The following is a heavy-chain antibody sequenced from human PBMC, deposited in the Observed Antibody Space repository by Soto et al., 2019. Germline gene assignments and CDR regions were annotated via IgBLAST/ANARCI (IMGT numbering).Heavy chain of an antibody. CDR2: IYHTGST. J-gene: IGHJ4*02. CDR3: ARSSRYAYDSSEGNFDY. Sequence: SETLSLTCDVSGXSISSGGYSWNWIRQPPGKGLEWIGYIYHTGSTNYNPSLKSRVTISVDKSKNQFSLRLTSVAAADTAVYYCARSSRYAYDSSEGNFDYWGQGTLVTVSS. V-gene: IGHV4-30-2*01. D-gene: IGHD3-22*01. CDR1: GXSISSGGYS.